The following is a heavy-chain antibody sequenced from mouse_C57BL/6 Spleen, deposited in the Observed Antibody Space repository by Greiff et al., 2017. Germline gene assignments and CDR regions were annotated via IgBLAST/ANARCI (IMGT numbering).Heavy chain of an antibody. D-gene: IGHD1-1*01. CDR3: TTEGFTTVVARWYFDV. J-gene: IGHJ1*03. CDR1: GFNIKDYY. V-gene: IGHV14-1*01. CDR2: IDPEGGDT. Sequence: VQLQQSGAELVRPGASVKLSCTASGFNIKDYYMHWVKQRPEQGLEWIGRIDPEGGDTEYAPKFQGKATMTADTSSNTAYLQLSSLTSEDTAVYYCTTEGFTTVVARWYFDVWGTGTTVTVSS.